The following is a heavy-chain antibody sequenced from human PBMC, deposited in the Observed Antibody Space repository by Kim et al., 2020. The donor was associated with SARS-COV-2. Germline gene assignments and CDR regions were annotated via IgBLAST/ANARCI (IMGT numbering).Heavy chain of an antibody. CDR1: GGSISSYY. CDR2: IYYSGST. CDR3: ARLLPGYSRIAFDY. Sequence: SETLSLTCTVSGGSISSYYWSWIRQPPGKGLEWIGYIYYSGSTNYNPSLKSRVTISVDTSKNQFSLKLSSLTAADTAVYYCARLLPGYSRIAFDYWGQGTLVTVSS. J-gene: IGHJ4*02. V-gene: IGHV4-59*01. D-gene: IGHD6-13*01.